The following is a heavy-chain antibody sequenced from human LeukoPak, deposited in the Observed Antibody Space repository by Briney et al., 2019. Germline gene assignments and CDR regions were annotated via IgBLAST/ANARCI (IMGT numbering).Heavy chain of an antibody. CDR2: IYHSGST. J-gene: IGHJ5*02. D-gene: IGHD6-6*01. V-gene: IGHV4-38-2*01. Sequence: SETLSLTCAVSGYSISSGYYWGWIRQPPGKGLEWIGSIYHSGSTYYNPSLKSRVTISVDTSKNQFSLKLSSVTAADTAVYYCARLSSSSANWFDPWGQGTLVTVSS. CDR1: GYSISSGYY. CDR3: ARLSSSSANWFDP.